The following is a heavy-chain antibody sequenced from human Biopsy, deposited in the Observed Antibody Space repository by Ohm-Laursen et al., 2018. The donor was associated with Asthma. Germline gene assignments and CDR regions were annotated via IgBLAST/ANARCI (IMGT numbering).Heavy chain of an antibody. Sequence: SVKVSCNASGDSFSNYAISWVRQAPGQGLEWMGGLIPVLGTPDHAQMFEGRVTITADESTSTAYMELSSLSSEDTAVYYCARGYSGSDRIVYYYSGLEVWGQGTTVTVSS. D-gene: IGHD5-12*01. CDR2: LIPVLGTP. CDR3: ARGYSGSDRIVYYYSGLEV. V-gene: IGHV1-69*13. J-gene: IGHJ6*02. CDR1: GDSFSNYA.